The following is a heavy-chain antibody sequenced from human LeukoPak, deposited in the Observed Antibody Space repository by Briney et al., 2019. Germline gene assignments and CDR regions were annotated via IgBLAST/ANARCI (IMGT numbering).Heavy chain of an antibody. CDR3: ARGGSSSWPIDY. CDR1: GGSISSSSYY. Sequence: SETLSLTCTVSGGSISSSSYYWGWIRQPPGKGLEWIVSIYYSGSTYSNPSLKSRVTISVDTSKNPFSLKLSSVTAADTAVYYCARGGSSSWPIDYWGQGTLVTVSS. V-gene: IGHV4-39*01. CDR2: IYYSGST. J-gene: IGHJ4*02. D-gene: IGHD6-13*01.